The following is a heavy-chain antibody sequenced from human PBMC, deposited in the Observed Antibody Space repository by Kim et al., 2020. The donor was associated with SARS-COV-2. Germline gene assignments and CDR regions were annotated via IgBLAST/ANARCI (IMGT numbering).Heavy chain of an antibody. J-gene: IGHJ6*02. D-gene: IGHD3-10*01. CDR3: ARDRRGYYYGMDV. V-gene: IGHV3-66*01. CDR1: GFTVSSNY. CDR2: IYSGGST. Sequence: GGSLRLSCAASGFTVSSNYMSWVRQAPGKGLEWVSVIYSGGSTYYADSVKGRFTISRDNSKNTLYLQMNSLRAEDTAVYYCARDRRGYYYGMDVWGQGTTVTVSS.